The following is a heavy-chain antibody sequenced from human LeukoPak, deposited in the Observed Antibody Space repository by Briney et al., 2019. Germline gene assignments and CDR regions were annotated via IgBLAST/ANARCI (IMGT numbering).Heavy chain of an antibody. V-gene: IGHV4-39*07. D-gene: IGHD6-13*01. Sequence: SETLSLTCTVSGGSISSSSYYWGWIRQPPGKGLEWIGSIYYSGSTYYNPSLKSRVTISVDTSKNQFSLKPSSVTAADTAVYYCTRGPPYSSSWLEDADAFDIWGQGTMVTVSS. CDR1: GGSISSSSYY. CDR2: IYYSGST. CDR3: TRGPPYSSSWLEDADAFDI. J-gene: IGHJ3*02.